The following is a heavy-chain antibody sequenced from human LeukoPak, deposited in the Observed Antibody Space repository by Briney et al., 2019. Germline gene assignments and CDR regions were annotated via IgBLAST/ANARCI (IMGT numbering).Heavy chain of an antibody. CDR3: ARVRIAVAGNPYFDY. V-gene: IGHV4-39*07. CDR2: IYYSGST. CDR1: GGSISSSSYY. J-gene: IGHJ4*02. Sequence: SETLSLTCTVSGGSISSSSYYWGWIRQPPGKGLEWIGSIYYSGSTYYNPSLKSRVTISVDTSKNQFSLKLSSVTAADTAVYYCARVRIAVAGNPYFDYWGQGTLVTVSS. D-gene: IGHD6-19*01.